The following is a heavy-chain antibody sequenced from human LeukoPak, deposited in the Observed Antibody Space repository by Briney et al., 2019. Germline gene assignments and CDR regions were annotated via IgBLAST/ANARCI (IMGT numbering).Heavy chain of an antibody. D-gene: IGHD3-10*01. V-gene: IGHV4-39*01. Sequence: SETLSLTCTVSGGSISSSSYYWGWIRQPPGKGLEWIGSIYYSGSTYYNSSLKSRVTISVDTSKNQFSLKLSSVTAADTAVYYCARYYYYFDYWGQGTLVTVSS. J-gene: IGHJ4*02. CDR3: ARYYYYFDY. CDR2: IYYSGST. CDR1: GGSISSSSYY.